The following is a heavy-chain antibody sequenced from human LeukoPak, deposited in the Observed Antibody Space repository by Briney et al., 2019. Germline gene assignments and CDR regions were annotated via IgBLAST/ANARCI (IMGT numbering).Heavy chain of an antibody. CDR2: IYHSGST. Sequence: PSETLSLICTVSGGSISSGGYSWSWIRQPPGKGLEWIGYIYHSGSTYYNPSLKSRVTISVDRSKNQFSLKLTSVTAADTAVYYCARITDLSVATDYWGQGTLVTVSS. CDR3: ARITDLSVATDY. J-gene: IGHJ4*02. V-gene: IGHV4-30-2*01. D-gene: IGHD6-19*01. CDR1: GGSISSGGYS.